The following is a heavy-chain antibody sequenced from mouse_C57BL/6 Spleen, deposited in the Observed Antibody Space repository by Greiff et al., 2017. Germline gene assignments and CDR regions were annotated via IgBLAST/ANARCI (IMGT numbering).Heavy chain of an antibody. D-gene: IGHD2-3*01. CDR2: IHPNSGST. J-gene: IGHJ4*01. CDR3: ARGDDGYSLYAMDY. V-gene: IGHV1-64*01. Sequence: VQLQQPGAELVKPGASVKLSCKASGYTFTSYWMHWVKQRPGQGLEWIGMIHPNSGSTNYNEKFKSKATLTVDKSSSTAYMQLSSLTSEDSAVYYCARGDDGYSLYAMDYWGQGTSVTVSS. CDR1: GYTFTSYW.